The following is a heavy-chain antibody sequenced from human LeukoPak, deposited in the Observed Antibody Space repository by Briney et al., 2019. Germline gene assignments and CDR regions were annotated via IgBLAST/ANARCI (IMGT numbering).Heavy chain of an antibody. D-gene: IGHD6-13*01. V-gene: IGHV4-59*08. CDR3: ARHREAAAFSGFDY. CDR2: MYYSGST. Sequence: SETLSLTCTVSGGSISGYFWSWIRQPPGKGLEGIGYMYYSGSTNYNPSLESRVTISVDSSKNQFSLKLSSVTAADTAVYYYARHREAAAFSGFDYWGQGTLVTVSS. J-gene: IGHJ4*02. CDR1: GGSISGYF.